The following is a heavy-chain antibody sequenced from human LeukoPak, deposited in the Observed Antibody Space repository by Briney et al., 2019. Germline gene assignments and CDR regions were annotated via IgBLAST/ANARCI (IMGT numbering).Heavy chain of an antibody. CDR3: ARMTTQYYYYGMDV. J-gene: IGHJ6*02. CDR2: IIPILGIA. V-gene: IGHV1-69*04. CDR1: GGTFSSYA. D-gene: IGHD4-11*01. Sequence: SVKVSCKASGGTFSSYAISWVRQAPGQGLEWMGRIIPILGIANYAQKFQGRVTVTADKSTSTAYMELSSLRSEDTAVYYCARMTTQYYYYGMDVWGQGTTVTVSS.